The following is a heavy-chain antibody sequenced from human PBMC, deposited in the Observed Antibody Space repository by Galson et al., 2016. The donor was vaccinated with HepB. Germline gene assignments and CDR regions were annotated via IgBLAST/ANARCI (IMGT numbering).Heavy chain of an antibody. CDR1: GGSISSGGYY. CDR2: IYYSGST. J-gene: IGHJ4*02. CDR3: ARVLTSGSYYSFDY. V-gene: IGHV4-31*03. D-gene: IGHD1-26*01. Sequence: TLSLTCSVSGGSISSGGYYWTWIRQHPGKGLEWIGYIYYSGSTYYNPSLKSRLTISLDTSKNQFSLKLSSVTAADTAVYYCARVLTSGSYYSFDYWGQGTLVTVSS.